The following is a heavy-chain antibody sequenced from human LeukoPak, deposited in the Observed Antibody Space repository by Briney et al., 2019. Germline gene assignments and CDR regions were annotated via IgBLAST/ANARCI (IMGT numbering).Heavy chain of an antibody. Sequence: GASVKVSCKAFGYTFTDYHMHWVRQAPGQGLEWMGWINPNSGDTNYAQKFQGRVTMTRDTTIGTAYMELSRLRSDDTAVFYCATLMAHLDYWGQGTLVTASS. CDR2: INPNSGDT. CDR1: GYTFTDYH. V-gene: IGHV1-2*02. D-gene: IGHD2-8*01. J-gene: IGHJ4*02. CDR3: ATLMAHLDY.